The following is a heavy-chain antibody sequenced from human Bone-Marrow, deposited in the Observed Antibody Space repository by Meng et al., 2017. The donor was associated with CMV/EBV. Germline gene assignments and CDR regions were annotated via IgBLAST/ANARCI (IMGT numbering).Heavy chain of an antibody. CDR2: IYHSGST. D-gene: IGHD3-3*01. CDR3: ARGYYDFWSGYVGYYGMDV. J-gene: IGHJ6*02. Sequence: GSLRLSCAVSGGSISSSNWWSWVRQPPGKGLEWIGEIYHSGSTNYNPSLKSRVTISVDKSKNQFSLKLSSVTAADTAVYYCARGYYDFWSGYVGYYGMDVWGQGTTVTFSS. V-gene: IGHV4-4*02. CDR1: GGSISSSNW.